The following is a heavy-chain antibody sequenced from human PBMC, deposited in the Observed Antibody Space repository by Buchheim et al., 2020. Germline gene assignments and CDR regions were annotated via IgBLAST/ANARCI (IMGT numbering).Heavy chain of an antibody. V-gene: IGHV3-23*01. Sequence: EVQLLESGGGLVQPGGSLRLSCAASGFTFSSYAKNWVRQAPGKGLEWVSGISGSGGSTYYADSVKGRFTISRDNSKNTLYLQMSSLRAEDTAVYYCAKPRAFLERAYYYYGMDVWGQGTT. CDR3: AKPRAFLERAYYYYGMDV. CDR2: ISGSGGST. J-gene: IGHJ6*02. CDR1: GFTFSSYA. D-gene: IGHD3-3*02.